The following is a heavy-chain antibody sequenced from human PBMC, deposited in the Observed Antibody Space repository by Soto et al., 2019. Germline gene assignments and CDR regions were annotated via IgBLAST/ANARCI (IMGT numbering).Heavy chain of an antibody. Sequence: PGEPLKGSRRGSGCKFTKYWISWVRQMPGKGLEWMGRIDPSDSYTNYSPSFQGHVTISADKSISTAYLQWSSLKASDTAMYYCARHRIFSGSYCNDLDVWGQGTTVSF. CDR1: GCKFTKYW. J-gene: IGHJ6*02. D-gene: IGHD1-26*01. CDR2: IDPSDSYT. V-gene: IGHV5-10-1*01. CDR3: ARHRIFSGSYCNDLDV.